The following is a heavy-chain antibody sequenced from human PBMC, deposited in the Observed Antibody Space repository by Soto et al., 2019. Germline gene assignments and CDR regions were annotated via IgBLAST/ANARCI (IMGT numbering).Heavy chain of an antibody. CDR2: IKSKTDGGTT. CDR1: GFTFSNAW. CDR3: TTASGYSSSWPFDY. D-gene: IGHD6-13*01. J-gene: IGHJ4*02. Sequence: GGSLRLSCAASGFTFSNAWMNWVRQAPGKGLEWVGRIKSKTDGGTTDYAAPVKGRFTISRDDSKNTLYLQMNSLKTEDTAVYYCTTASGYSSSWPFDYWGQGTRVTVSS. V-gene: IGHV3-15*07.